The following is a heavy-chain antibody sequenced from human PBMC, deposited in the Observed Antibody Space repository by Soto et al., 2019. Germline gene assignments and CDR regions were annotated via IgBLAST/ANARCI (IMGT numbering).Heavy chain of an antibody. D-gene: IGHD5-18*01. Sequence: ASVKVSCKAAGSSFTSYNLIWVRQAPGQGPEWMGWISPYNGNTKYAQRFQGRVTMTIDTSTNTAYMELRSLRSDDTPVYLCARGRYGSYGNFVGHFDYWGQGTPVTVSS. CDR3: ARGRYGSYGNFVGHFDY. CDR1: GSSFTSYN. V-gene: IGHV1-18*01. CDR2: ISPYNGNT. J-gene: IGHJ4*02.